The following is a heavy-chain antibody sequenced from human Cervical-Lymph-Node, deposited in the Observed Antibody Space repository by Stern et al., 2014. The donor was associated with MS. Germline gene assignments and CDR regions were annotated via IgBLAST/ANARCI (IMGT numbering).Heavy chain of an antibody. CDR2: IIPLFGSA. CDR1: GGSFITHA. D-gene: IGHD5-24*01. CDR3: ATDGEMTTIGLQY. V-gene: IGHV1-69*06. Sequence: QLVQSGAEVRKPGSSVTVSCKASGGSFITHAFSWLRQAPGHGLEWMGGIIPLFGSAQYGQKFQVRLTLIADKSTSSSYMELSILKTEDTAVYYCATDGEMTTIGLQYWGLRTLVAVSS. J-gene: IGHJ4*02.